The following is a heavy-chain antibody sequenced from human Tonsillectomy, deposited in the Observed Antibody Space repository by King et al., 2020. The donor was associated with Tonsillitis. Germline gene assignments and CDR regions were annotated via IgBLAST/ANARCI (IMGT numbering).Heavy chain of an antibody. Sequence: TLKESGPVLVKPTETLTLTCTVSGFSLSKARMGVSWIRQPPGKALEWLVHIFSNDEKSYSTSLKSRLTISKDTSKSQVVLTMTNMDPVDTATYYCARNVGYSSGRDRPSGLRYYYGMDVWGQGTTVTVSS. D-gene: IGHD6-19*01. V-gene: IGHV2-26*01. CDR1: GFSLSKARMG. CDR3: ARNVGYSSGRDRPSGLRYYYGMDV. J-gene: IGHJ6*02. CDR2: IFSNDEK.